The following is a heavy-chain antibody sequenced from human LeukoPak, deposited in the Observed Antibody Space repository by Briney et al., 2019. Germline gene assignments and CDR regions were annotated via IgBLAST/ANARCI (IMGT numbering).Heavy chain of an antibody. CDR1: GGSISSGGYY. CDR2: IYYSGST. J-gene: IGHJ6*02. CDR3: ARETYYYDSSGYYHYYGMDV. D-gene: IGHD3-22*01. Sequence: PSETLSLTCTVSGGSISSGGYYWSWIRQHPGKGLEWIGYIYYSGSTYYNPSLKSRVTISVDTSKNQFSLKLSSVTAADTAVYYCARETYYYDSSGYYHYYGMDVWGQGTAVTVSS. V-gene: IGHV4-31*03.